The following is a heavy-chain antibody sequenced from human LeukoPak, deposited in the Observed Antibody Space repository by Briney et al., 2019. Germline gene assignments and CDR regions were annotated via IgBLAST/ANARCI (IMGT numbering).Heavy chain of an antibody. D-gene: IGHD1-14*01. V-gene: IGHV1-18*01. CDR1: GYTFTDCG. J-gene: IGHJ1*01. Sequence: ASLKVSCKASGYTFTDCGFIWVRQTPGQGLDWMGWVSTYNGDTDYAKKFQDRVTMTTESSTQTTFMELRNLRSDDTAVYYCARAESMALYFLYWGQGTLVSVSS. CDR3: ARAESMALYFLY. CDR2: VSTYNGDT.